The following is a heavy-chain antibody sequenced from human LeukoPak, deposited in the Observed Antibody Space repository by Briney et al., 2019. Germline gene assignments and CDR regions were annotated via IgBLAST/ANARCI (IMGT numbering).Heavy chain of an antibody. J-gene: IGHJ3*02. V-gene: IGHV3-48*04. CDR3: AGGGGDANDAFEI. D-gene: IGHD2-21*02. CDR1: GFTFSSYS. CDR2: ISSSSSTI. Sequence: GGSLRLSCAASGFTFSSYSMNWVRPAPRKGVEWVSYISSSSSTIYYADSVKGRFTISRDNAKNSLYLQMNSLRAEDTAVYYCAGGGGDANDAFEIWGQETMVTVSS.